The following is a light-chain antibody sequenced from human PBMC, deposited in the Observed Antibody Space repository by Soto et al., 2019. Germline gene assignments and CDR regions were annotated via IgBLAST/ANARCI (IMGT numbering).Light chain of an antibody. CDR3: QQSYSTPFT. CDR1: QSISSY. CDR2: AAS. J-gene: IGKJ5*01. V-gene: IGKV1-39*01. Sequence: DIQMTQSPSSLSASVGDRVTITCRASQSISSYLNWYQQKPVKAPKLLIYAASSLQSGVPSRFSGSGSWTDFTLTISSLQPEDFATYYCQQSYSTPFTFGQGTRLEIK.